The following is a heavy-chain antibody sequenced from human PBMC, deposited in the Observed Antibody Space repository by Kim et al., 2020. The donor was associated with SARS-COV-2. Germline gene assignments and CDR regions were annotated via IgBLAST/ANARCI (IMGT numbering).Heavy chain of an antibody. D-gene: IGHD3-10*01. J-gene: IGHJ4*02. Sequence: YAESVNGRFTVSRYNSKNRLYLQMNSLRPEDTAVYSCVRDPPGGGHFLDYWGQGSLVTVSS. V-gene: IGHV3-30*13. CDR3: VRDPPGGGHFLDY.